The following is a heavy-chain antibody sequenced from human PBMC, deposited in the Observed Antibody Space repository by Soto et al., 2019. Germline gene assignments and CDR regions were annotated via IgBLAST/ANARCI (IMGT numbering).Heavy chain of an antibody. V-gene: IGHV3-30*18. CDR2: ISYDGSNK. CDR1: GFTFSSYG. CDR3: AKDMSDFWSGYYSGYYYYYGMDV. J-gene: IGHJ6*02. D-gene: IGHD3-3*01. Sequence: GGSLRLSCAASGFTFSSYGMHWVRQAPGKGLEWVAVISYDGSNKYYADSVKGRFTISRDNSKNTLYLQMNSLRAEDTAVYYCAKDMSDFWSGYYSGYYYYYGMDVWGQGTTVTVSS.